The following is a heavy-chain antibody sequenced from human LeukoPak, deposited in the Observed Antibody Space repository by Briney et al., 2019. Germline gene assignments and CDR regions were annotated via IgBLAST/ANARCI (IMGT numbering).Heavy chain of an antibody. J-gene: IGHJ4*02. D-gene: IGHD3-16*01. CDR1: GFSFNSDR. CDR2: IKHDESEK. CDR3: TRRLGD. V-gene: IGHV3-7*01. Sequence: GGSLRLSCAASGFSFNSDRMDWVRQAPGKGLEWVANIKHDESEKNYLDSVKGRFTISRDNAQNSLYLQMNGLRVEDTAVYYCTRRLGDWGQGTLVTVSS.